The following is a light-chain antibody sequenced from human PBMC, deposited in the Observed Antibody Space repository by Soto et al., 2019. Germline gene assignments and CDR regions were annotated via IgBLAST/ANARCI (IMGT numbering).Light chain of an antibody. CDR1: QSVSNSY. J-gene: IGKJ5*01. CDR2: GAS. Sequence: EIVLTQSPGTLSLSPVERATLSCMASQSVSNSYLAWYQQKPGQAPRLLIYGASSRATGIPDRFSGSGSGTDFTLTINRLEPEDFAVYYCQQYGSSITFGQGTRLEIK. V-gene: IGKV3-20*01. CDR3: QQYGSSIT.